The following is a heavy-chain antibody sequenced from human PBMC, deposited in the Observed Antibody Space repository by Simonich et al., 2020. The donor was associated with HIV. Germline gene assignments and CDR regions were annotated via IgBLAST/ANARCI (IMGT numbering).Heavy chain of an antibody. Sequence: QVRLQQWGAGLLKPSETLSLTCAVYGGSFSCYYWSWIRQSPGKGLEWIGEINHFGSTNYNPSLKGRVTISVDTSKNQFSLKLSSVTAADTAVFYCARGYCSRTSCMGGDTFDIWGQGTVVTVS. D-gene: IGHD2-2*01. CDR2: INHFGST. V-gene: IGHV4-34*01. CDR3: ARGYCSRTSCMGGDTFDI. CDR1: GGSFSCYY. J-gene: IGHJ3*02.